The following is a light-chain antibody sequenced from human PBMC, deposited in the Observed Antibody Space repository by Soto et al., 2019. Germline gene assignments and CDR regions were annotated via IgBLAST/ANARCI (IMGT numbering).Light chain of an antibody. J-gene: IGKJ1*01. V-gene: IGKV3-15*01. CDR2: GAS. Sequence: EIVMTQSPATLSVSPGERATVSCRASQSVSSNLAWYQQKPGQPPRLLIYGASTRATGIPARFSGSGSGTEFTLTISSLQSEDFAVYYCQQYNNWPETFGQGTKVDIK. CDR3: QQYNNWPET. CDR1: QSVSSN.